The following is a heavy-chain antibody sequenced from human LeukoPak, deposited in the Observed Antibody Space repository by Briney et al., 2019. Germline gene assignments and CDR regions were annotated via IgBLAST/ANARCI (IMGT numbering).Heavy chain of an antibody. J-gene: IGHJ4*02. CDR1: GGSINNYY. CDR2: IYYSGNT. Sequence: SETLSLTCTVSGGSINNYYWSWIRQPTGKGLEWIGYIYYSGNTDYNPSLNSRITISLDTSKNQFSLKLTSVTAADTAVYYCARGGSSWDRGYYFDYWGQGALVTASS. V-gene: IGHV4-59*01. D-gene: IGHD6-13*01. CDR3: ARGGSSWDRGYYFDY.